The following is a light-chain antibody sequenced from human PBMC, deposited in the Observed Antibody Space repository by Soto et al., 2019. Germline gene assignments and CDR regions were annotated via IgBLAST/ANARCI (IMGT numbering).Light chain of an antibody. V-gene: IGKV3-20*01. CDR1: QTITLNY. J-gene: IGKJ2*01. CDR2: GAS. CDR3: QQYGSAPYT. Sequence: ENVLTQSPGTLSLFPGEGATLSCRASQTITLNYLAWYPQKPGQAPRLLISGASSRAPGIPDRFSGSGSGKDFTLTISRLEPEDCAVYYCQQYGSAPYTFGQGTKVESK.